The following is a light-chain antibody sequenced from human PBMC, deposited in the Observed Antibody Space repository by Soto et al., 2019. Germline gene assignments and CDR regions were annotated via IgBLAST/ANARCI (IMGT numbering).Light chain of an antibody. Sequence: EIVLTQSPATLSLSPGERATLSCRASQSVRRYLAWYQQKPGQAPRLLIYDAATRATGIPARFSGSGAETDFTFTITSLEPEDFAVYYCQQRNNWPPITFGQGTRLEIK. J-gene: IGKJ5*01. V-gene: IGKV3-11*01. CDR2: DAA. CDR3: QQRNNWPPIT. CDR1: QSVRRY.